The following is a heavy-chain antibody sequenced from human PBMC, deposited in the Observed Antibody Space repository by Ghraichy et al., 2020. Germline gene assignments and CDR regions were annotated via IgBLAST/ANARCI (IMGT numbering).Heavy chain of an antibody. D-gene: IGHD1-26*01. CDR1: GFTFSNHS. Sequence: GGSLRLSCVGSGFTFSNHSMNWVRQAPGKGLEWVSSMSRSGSDIYYADSVKGRFTISRDIAKNALYLQMNSLRAEDTAVYYCASDSVGSLDYFDYWGQGTLVTVSS. CDR2: MSRSGSDI. V-gene: IGHV3-21*01. J-gene: IGHJ4*02. CDR3: ASDSVGSLDYFDY.